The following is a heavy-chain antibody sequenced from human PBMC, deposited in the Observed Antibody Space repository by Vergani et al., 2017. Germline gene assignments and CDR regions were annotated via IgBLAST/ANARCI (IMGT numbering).Heavy chain of an antibody. CDR3: TRRHYYDSSGYYYYYGMDV. D-gene: IGHD3-22*01. CDR2: IRSKANSYAT. J-gene: IGHJ6*02. CDR1: GFTFSGSA. V-gene: IGHV3-73*02. Sequence: EVQLVESGGGLVQPGGSLKLSCAASGFTFSGSAMHWVRQASGKGLEWVGRIRSKANSYATAYAASVKGRFTISRDDSKNTAYLQMNSLKTEDTAVYYCTRRHYYDSSGYYYYYGMDVWGQGP.